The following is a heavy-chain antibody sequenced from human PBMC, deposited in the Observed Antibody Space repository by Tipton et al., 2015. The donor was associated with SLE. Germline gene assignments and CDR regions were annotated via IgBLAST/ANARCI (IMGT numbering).Heavy chain of an antibody. CDR2: ISGSGGST. Sequence: SLRLSCAASGFTFSSYAMSWVRQAPGKGLEWVSAISGSGGSTYYADSVKGRFTISRDNSKNTLYLQMNSLRAEDTAVYYCAKPGYDFWTGGMDVWGQGTTVTVSS. D-gene: IGHD3-3*01. CDR1: GFTFSSYA. V-gene: IGHV3-23*01. J-gene: IGHJ6*02. CDR3: AKPGYDFWTGGMDV.